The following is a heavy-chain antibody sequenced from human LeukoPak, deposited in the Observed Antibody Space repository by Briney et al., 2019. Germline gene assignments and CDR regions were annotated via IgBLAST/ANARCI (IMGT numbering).Heavy chain of an antibody. J-gene: IGHJ5*02. CDR1: GGSISSSSYY. CDR3: ARGYPPAIAAADSWFDP. V-gene: IGHV4-39*07. D-gene: IGHD6-13*01. Sequence: SETLSLTCTVSGGSISSSSYYWGWIRQPPGKGLEWIGSIYYSGSTYYNPSLKSRVTISVDTSKNQFSLKLSSVTAADTAVYYCARGYPPAIAAADSWFDPWGQGTLVTVSS. CDR2: IYYSGST.